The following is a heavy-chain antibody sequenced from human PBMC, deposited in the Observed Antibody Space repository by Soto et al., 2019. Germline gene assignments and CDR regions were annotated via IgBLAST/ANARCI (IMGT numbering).Heavy chain of an antibody. J-gene: IGHJ6*02. CDR1: GYSISSGYY. D-gene: IGHD6-13*01. CDR2: IYHSGST. CDR3: ARASGYSSSWYEVIYGMDV. V-gene: IGHV4-38-2*01. Sequence: LSLTCAVSGYSISSGYYWGWIRQPPGKGLEWIGSIYHSGSTYYNPSLKSRVTISVDTSKNQFSLKLSSVTAADTAVYYCARASGYSSSWYEVIYGMDVWGQGTTVTVSS.